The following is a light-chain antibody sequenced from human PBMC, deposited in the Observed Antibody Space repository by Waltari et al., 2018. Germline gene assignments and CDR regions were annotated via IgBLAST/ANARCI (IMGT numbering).Light chain of an antibody. J-gene: IGKJ1*01. CDR3: QQFSGILWT. Sequence: DIQMTQSPSSLSASVGDRVTITCRSRQDIRNALAWYQQKPGKAPKLLLYAASRLESGVPSRFSGSGSGTDYTLTITGLQPEDSATYYCQQFSGILWTFGQGTKVEIK. CDR2: AAS. CDR1: QDIRNA. V-gene: IGKV1-NL1*01.